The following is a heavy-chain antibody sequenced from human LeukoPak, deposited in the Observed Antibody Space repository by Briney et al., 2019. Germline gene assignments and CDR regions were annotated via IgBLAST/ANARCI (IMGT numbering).Heavy chain of an antibody. CDR3: ATQASYDFWSGLYYFDN. CDR2: IKHDGSEK. Sequence: GGSLRLSCAASGFTFNTYWMTWVRQAPGKGLQWVANIKHDGSEKNYVDSVKGRFTISRDDAKKSLYLQMSSLRGEDTAVYYCATQASYDFWSGLYYFDNWGQGTLVGVSS. V-gene: IGHV3-7*01. CDR1: GFTFNTYW. J-gene: IGHJ4*02. D-gene: IGHD3-3*01.